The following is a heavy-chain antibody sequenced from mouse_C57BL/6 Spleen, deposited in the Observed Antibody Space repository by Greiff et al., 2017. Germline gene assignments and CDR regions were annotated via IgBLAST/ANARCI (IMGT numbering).Heavy chain of an antibody. CDR2: IDPSDSYT. J-gene: IGHJ2*01. D-gene: IGHD3-1*01. V-gene: IGHV1-50*01. Sequence: QVQLKQSGAELVKPGASVKLSCKASGYTFTSYWMQWVKQRPGQGLEWIGEIDPSDSYTNYNQKFKGKATLTVDTSSSTAYMQLSSLTSEDSAVYYCARDRGYWGQGTTLTVSS. CDR1: GYTFTSYW. CDR3: ARDRGY.